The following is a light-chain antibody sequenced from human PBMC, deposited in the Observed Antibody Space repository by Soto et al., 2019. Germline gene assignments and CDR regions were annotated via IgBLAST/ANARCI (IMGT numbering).Light chain of an antibody. J-gene: IGKJ2*01. Sequence: EIVLTQSPRTLSLSPGERASLSCRSSQSVSSSYLAWYQQKPGQAPRLLIYGASSRATGIPDRFSGRGSGTDFILTISRLEPEDFAVYYCQQYGSPSMYTFGQGTKLELK. CDR2: GAS. CDR3: QQYGSPSMYT. V-gene: IGKV3-20*01. CDR1: QSVSSSY.